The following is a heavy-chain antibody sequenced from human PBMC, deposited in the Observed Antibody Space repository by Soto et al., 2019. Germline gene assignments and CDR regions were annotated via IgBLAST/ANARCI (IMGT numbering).Heavy chain of an antibody. CDR1: GGAFSNFA. CDR2: ITPILGTP. CDR3: VRGGSGSRGDY. Sequence: QVQLVQSGAEMKKPGSSVKVSCKTSGGAFSNFAVSWVRQAPGQGLEWVGGITPILGTPSYAQKFQGRVTITADVYTTSAYMEITSLTSEDTALYYCVRGGSGSRGDYWGQGTLVTVSS. V-gene: IGHV1-69*01. J-gene: IGHJ4*02. D-gene: IGHD3-10*01.